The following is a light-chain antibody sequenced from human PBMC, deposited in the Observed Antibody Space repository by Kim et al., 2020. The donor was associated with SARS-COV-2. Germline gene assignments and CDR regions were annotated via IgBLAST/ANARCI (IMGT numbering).Light chain of an antibody. J-gene: IGLJ3*02. CDR2: QDS. CDR1: KLGGKY. Sequence: SYELTQPPSVSVSPGQTASITCSGDKLGGKYVCWYQQKPGQSPVLVIYQDSQRPSGIPERFSGSNSGDTATLTISGTQPMDEADYYCQAWDFSTVFGGGTKLTVL. V-gene: IGLV3-1*01. CDR3: QAWDFSTV.